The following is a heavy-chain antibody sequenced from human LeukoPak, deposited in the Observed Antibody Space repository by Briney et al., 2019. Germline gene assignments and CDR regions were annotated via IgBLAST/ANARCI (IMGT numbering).Heavy chain of an antibody. CDR3: AREAAVGACNFDY. V-gene: IGHV1-46*04. CDR2: INPRDGST. D-gene: IGHD1-26*01. Sequence: ASVKVSCKASGHISSTSLIHWVRAAPGQGPVWMGLINPRDGSTLYARHLQGRVTMTRDTHTRTVYMELNSLGSEDTAVYFCAREAAVGACNFDYWGQGTLVTVSS. J-gene: IGHJ4*02. CDR1: GHISSTSL.